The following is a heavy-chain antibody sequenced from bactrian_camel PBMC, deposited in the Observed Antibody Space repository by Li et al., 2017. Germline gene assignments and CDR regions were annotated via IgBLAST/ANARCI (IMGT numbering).Heavy chain of an antibody. CDR2: IWTGGGTT. CDR1: GRPSKRNC. CDR3: AARSRGPYPPCRATPADYGT. Sequence: VQLVESGGGSVQVGGSLRLTCAASGRPSKRNCLAWFRQIPGKEREGVAAIWTGGGTTYYADSVRGRFTISQDNASGKLFLEMNSLKPEDTAIYFCAARSRGPYPPCRATPADYGTWGQGTQVTVS. J-gene: IGHJ4*01. D-gene: IGHD5*01. V-gene: IGHV3-3*01.